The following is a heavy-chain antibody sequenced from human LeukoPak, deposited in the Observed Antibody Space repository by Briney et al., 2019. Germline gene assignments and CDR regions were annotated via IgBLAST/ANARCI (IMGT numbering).Heavy chain of an antibody. V-gene: IGHV1-69*13. CDR3: ARELLPYYDILTGYYLSAFDI. J-gene: IGHJ3*02. Sequence: ASVKVSCKASGGTFSSYAISWVRQAPGQGLEWMGGIIPIFGTANYAQKFQGRVTITADESTSTAYMELSSLRSEDTAVYHCARELLPYYDILTGYYLSAFDIWGQGTMVTVSS. CDR2: IIPIFGTA. D-gene: IGHD3-9*01. CDR1: GGTFSSYA.